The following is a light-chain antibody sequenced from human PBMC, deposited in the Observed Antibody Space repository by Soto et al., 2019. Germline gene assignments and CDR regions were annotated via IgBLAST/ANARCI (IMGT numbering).Light chain of an antibody. CDR1: QTISSW. J-gene: IGKJ1*01. V-gene: IGKV1-5*03. CDR3: QHYNIYSEA. CDR2: KAS. Sequence: DIQMTQSPSTLSGSVGDRVTITCRASQTISSWLAWYQQKPGKAPKLLIYKASTLKSVVPSRFSGSGSGTEFTLTISSLQPDDFATYYSQHYNIYSEAFGQGTKVELK.